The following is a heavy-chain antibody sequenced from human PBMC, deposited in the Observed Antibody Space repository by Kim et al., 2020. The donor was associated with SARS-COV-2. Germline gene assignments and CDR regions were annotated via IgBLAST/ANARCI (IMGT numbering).Heavy chain of an antibody. CDR3: ATRKYSSDWYWYYFDS. CDR1: GASMSSYY. D-gene: IGHD6-19*01. V-gene: IGHV4-59*03. Sequence: SETLSLTCTVSGASMSSYYWSWILQPPGKGLEWIGYAYYSGNTNYNPSLKSRVTISVDTSKNQVSLKVASVTAADTAVYYCATRKYSSDWYWYYFDSWG. J-gene: IGHJ4*01. CDR2: AYYSGNT.